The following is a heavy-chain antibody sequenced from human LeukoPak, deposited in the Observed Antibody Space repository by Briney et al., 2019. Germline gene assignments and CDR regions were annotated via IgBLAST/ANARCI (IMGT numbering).Heavy chain of an antibody. J-gene: IGHJ4*02. CDR2: ISGTGGTT. CDR3: AKGRGTTVTAAANY. CDR1: GFTFSNYS. D-gene: IGHD4-17*01. Sequence: GGSLRLSCAASGFTFSNYSMSWVRQAPGKGLEWVSTISGTGGTTYYADSVKGRFTISRDNSKNALFLQFNSLRADDTAVYYCAKGRGTTVTAAANYWGQGTLVTVSS. V-gene: IGHV3-23*01.